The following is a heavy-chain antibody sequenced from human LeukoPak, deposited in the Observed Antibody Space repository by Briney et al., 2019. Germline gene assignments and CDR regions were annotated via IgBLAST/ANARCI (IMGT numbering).Heavy chain of an antibody. D-gene: IGHD4-17*01. CDR1: GGSISSYY. J-gene: IGHJ2*01. Sequence: SETLSLTCTVSGGSISSYYWSWIRQPPGKGLEWIGYIYYSGSTNYNPSLKSRVTISVDTSKNQFSLKLSSVTAADTAVYYCARMVTTDWYFDLWGHGTLVTVSS. V-gene: IGHV4-59*01. CDR3: ARMVTTDWYFDL. CDR2: IYYSGST.